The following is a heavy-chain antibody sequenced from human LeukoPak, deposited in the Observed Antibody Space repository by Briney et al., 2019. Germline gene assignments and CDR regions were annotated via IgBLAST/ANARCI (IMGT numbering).Heavy chain of an antibody. CDR2: INPSGGST. D-gene: IGHD3-22*01. Sequence: ASVKVSRKASGYTFTSYYMHWVRQAPGQGLEWMGIINPSGGSTSYAQKFQGRVTMTRDTSTSTVYMELSSLRSEDTAVYYCARDPSSGYYYYYYMDVWGKGTTVTVSS. CDR3: ARDPSSGYYYYYYMDV. J-gene: IGHJ6*03. CDR1: GYTFTSYY. V-gene: IGHV1-46*01.